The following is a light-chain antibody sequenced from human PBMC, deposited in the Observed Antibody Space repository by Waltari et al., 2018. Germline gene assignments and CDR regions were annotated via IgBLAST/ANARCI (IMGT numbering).Light chain of an antibody. CDR1: SSDVGSYNL. CDR3: CSYAGSFTLI. CDR2: EDS. V-gene: IGLV2-23*01. J-gene: IGLJ2*01. Sequence: QSALTQPASVSGSPGQSITLSCTGPSSDVGSYNLVSWYQEHPGKAPKLMIYEDSKRPSGVSNRFSGSKSGNTASLTISGLQAEDEADYYCCSYAGSFTLIFGGGTKLTVL.